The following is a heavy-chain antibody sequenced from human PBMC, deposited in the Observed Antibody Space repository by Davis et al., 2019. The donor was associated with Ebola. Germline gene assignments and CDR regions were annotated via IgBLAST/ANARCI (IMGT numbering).Heavy chain of an antibody. J-gene: IGHJ5*02. D-gene: IGHD3-10*01. Sequence: GESLKISCAASGFTFSSYAMHWVRQAPGKGLEWVAVISYDGSNKYYADSVKGRFTISRDNSKNTLYLQMNSLRAEDTAVYYCARARGITSGQKNNWFDPWGQGTLVTVSS. CDR1: GFTFSSYA. V-gene: IGHV3-30-3*01. CDR2: ISYDGSNK. CDR3: ARARGITSGQKNNWFDP.